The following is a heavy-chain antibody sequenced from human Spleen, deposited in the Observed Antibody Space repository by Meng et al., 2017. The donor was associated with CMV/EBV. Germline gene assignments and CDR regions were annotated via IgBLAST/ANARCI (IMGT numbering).Heavy chain of an antibody. Sequence: GESLKISCAASGFTFSSHWMHWVRQAPGKGLIWLSRINGDETDRSYVDSVKGRFTISRDNTKNTLFLEMHSLSDEDKAVYYCGRQGSAWYIDSWGRGTLVTVSS. CDR1: GFTFSSHW. V-gene: IGHV3-74*01. J-gene: IGHJ5*01. CDR3: GRQGSAWYIDS. CDR2: INGDETDR. D-gene: IGHD1-14*01.